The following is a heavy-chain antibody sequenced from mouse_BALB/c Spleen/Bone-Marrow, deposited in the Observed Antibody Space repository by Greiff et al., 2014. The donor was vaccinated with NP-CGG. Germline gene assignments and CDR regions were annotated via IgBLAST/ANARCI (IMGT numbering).Heavy chain of an antibody. CDR3: NAGFTTRAWFSY. V-gene: IGHV14-4*02. CDR2: IDPESGDT. D-gene: IGHD2-12*01. Sequence: VQLQQSGAELVRSGASVRLSCTTSDFSIKDYYIHWVKQRPVQGLEWIGWIDPESGDTEYAPKFQGKATMSADTSSNTAYLQLISLTSEDTAVDYCNAGFTTRAWFSYWGQGTLVTVSA. J-gene: IGHJ3*01. CDR1: DFSIKDYY.